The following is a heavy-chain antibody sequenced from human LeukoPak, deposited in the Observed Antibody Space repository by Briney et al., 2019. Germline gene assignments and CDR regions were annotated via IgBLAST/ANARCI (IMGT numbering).Heavy chain of an antibody. V-gene: IGHV3-74*01. CDR1: GFTFRSYL. J-gene: IGHJ4*02. CDR3: TRTYYYDSIDYFDY. D-gene: IGHD3-22*01. Sequence: TGGSLRLSCAAPGFTFRSYLMHWVRQAPGKGLVWVSRIRSDGSSTVYADSVKGQFTISRDNARDTLYLQMNSLRVEDTAVYYCTRTYYYDSIDYFDYWGQGALVTVSS. CDR2: IRSDGSST.